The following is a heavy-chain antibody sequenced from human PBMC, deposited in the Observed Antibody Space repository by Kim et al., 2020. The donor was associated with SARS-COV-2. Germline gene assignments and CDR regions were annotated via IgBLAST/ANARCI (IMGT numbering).Heavy chain of an antibody. CDR2: IYYSGTS. CDR3: ARGGASPVTSFWCFHL. CDR1: GGSISSGSLA. Sequence: SETLSLTCRVSGGSISSGSLAWSWIRQAPGKDPEWLGYIYYSGTSHHNPAIGRRATLSIERSKNQFTLQLRSVTAADTALYFCARGGASPVTSFWCFHL. D-gene: IGHD2-21*02. J-gene: IGHJ2*01. V-gene: IGHV4-30-2*01.